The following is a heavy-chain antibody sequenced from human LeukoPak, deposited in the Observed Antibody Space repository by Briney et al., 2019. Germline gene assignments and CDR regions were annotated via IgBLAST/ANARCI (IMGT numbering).Heavy chain of an antibody. J-gene: IGHJ3*02. CDR2: IYYSGST. CDR3: ARALYYYDSSGYYDAFDI. V-gene: IGHV4-30-4*08. CDR1: GGSISSGDYY. Sequence: SQTLYLTCTVSGGSISSGDYYWSWIRQPPGKGLEWIGYIYYSGSTYYNPSLKSRVTISVDTSKNQFSLKLSSVTAADTAVYYCARALYYYDSSGYYDAFDIWGQGTMVTVSS. D-gene: IGHD3-22*01.